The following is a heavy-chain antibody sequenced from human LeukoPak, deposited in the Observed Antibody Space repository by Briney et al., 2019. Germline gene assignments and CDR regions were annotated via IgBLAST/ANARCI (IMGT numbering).Heavy chain of an antibody. D-gene: IGHD1-26*01. V-gene: IGHV4-61*03. CDR3: ARYSGSYPHDAFDI. CDR1: GGSISSSYY. CDR2: IYYSGST. Sequence: SETLSLTCTVSGGSISSSYYWSWIRPPPGKGLEWIGYIYYSGSTIYNPSLKSRVTISVDTSKNHFSLKLSSVTAADTAVYYCARYSGSYPHDAFDIWGQGTMVTVSS. J-gene: IGHJ3*02.